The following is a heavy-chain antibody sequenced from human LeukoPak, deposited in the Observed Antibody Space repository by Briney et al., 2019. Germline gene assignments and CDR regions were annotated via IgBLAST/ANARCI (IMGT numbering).Heavy chain of an antibody. CDR2: ISYDGTNK. V-gene: IGHV3-30-3*01. CDR1: GFTFSSYA. J-gene: IGHJ4*02. Sequence: GVSLRLSCAASGFTFSSYAMHWVRQAPGKGLEWVTVISYDGTNKYYADSVKGRFTVSRDNSKDTLYLQMNSLRTEDTAVYYCARARYCSGGRCSTHLDYWGQGALVTVSS. D-gene: IGHD2-15*01. CDR3: ARARYCSGGRCSTHLDY.